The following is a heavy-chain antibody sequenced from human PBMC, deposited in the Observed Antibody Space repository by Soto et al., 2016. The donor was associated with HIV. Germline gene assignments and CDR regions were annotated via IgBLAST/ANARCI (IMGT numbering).Heavy chain of an antibody. Sequence: QVQLVQSGAEVKQPGSSVKVSCKASGGTFSYFGISWVRQAPGQGLEWMGGIIPILGIVNNAQNFQGRVTITADKSTNTAYMDLSGLRSEDTAVYYCASPSLTTVVAKFYYYYYMDVWGKGTTVTVSS. CDR1: GGTFSYFG. J-gene: IGHJ6*03. CDR2: IIPILGIV. D-gene: IGHD2-15*01. V-gene: IGHV1-69*10. CDR3: ASPSLTTVVAKFYYYYYMDV.